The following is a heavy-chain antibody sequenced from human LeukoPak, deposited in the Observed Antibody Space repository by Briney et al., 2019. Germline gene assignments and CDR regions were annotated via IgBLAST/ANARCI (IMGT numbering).Heavy chain of an antibody. J-gene: IGHJ6*03. Sequence: GASVKVSCKASGYTFTSYGISWVRQAPGQGLEWMGWISAYNGNTNYAQKLQGRVTITADESTSTAYMELSSLRSEDTAVYYCARQNKKPGRANYYYYYYMDVWGKGTTVTVSS. CDR2: ISAYNGNT. V-gene: IGHV1-18*01. CDR3: ARQNKKPGRANYYYYYYMDV. D-gene: IGHD2/OR15-2a*01. CDR1: GYTFTSYG.